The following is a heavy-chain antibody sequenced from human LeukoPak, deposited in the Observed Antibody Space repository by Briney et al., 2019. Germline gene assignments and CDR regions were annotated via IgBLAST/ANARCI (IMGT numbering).Heavy chain of an antibody. V-gene: IGHV4-4*07. CDR3: ARSSSGSAFDI. J-gene: IGHJ3*02. CDR2: IYTSGST. D-gene: IGHD6-19*01. Sequence: PSETLSLTCTVSGGSISSYYWSWLRQPAGKGLEWIGRIYTSGSTNYNPSLKSRVTMSVDMSKNQFSLKLGSVTAADTAVYYCARSSSGSAFDIWGQGTMVTVSS. CDR1: GGSISSYY.